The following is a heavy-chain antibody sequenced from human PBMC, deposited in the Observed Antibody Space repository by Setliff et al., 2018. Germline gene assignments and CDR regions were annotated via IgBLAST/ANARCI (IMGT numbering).Heavy chain of an antibody. V-gene: IGHV1-69*05. CDR1: RGTFSSYG. D-gene: IGHD5-18*01. CDR3: AREGVDTRSSTDYRYYMDL. J-gene: IGHJ6*03. CDR2: IIPIFGTT. Sequence: SVKVSCKASRGTFSSYGITWVRQAPGQGLEWMGGIIPIFGTTDYAQKFQGRVTITTDESTSTAYMELSSLRFEDTAVYYCAREGVDTRSSTDYRYYMDLWGKGTTVTVSS.